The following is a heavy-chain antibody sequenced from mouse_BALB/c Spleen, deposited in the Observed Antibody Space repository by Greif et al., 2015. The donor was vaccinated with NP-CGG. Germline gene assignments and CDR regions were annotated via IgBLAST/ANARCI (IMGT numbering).Heavy chain of an antibody. CDR3: ARASRGLYAIDY. J-gene: IGHJ4*01. CDR1: GYTFSSYW. D-gene: IGHD6-1*01. V-gene: IGHV1-9*01. Sequence: QVQLKDSGAELMKPGASVKISCKATGYTFSSYWIEWVKQRPGHGLEWIGEILPGSGSTNYNEKFKGKATFTADTSSNTPAPHPRSPTSEAPSFYLCARASRGLYAIDYSGQAPSVSASS. CDR2: ILPGSGST.